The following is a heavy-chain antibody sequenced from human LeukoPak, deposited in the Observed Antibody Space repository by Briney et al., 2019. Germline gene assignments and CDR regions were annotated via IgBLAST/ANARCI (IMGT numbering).Heavy chain of an antibody. V-gene: IGHV4-31*03. Sequence: SQTLSLTCTVSGGSISSGGYYWSWIRQHPGTGLEWIGYIYYSGSTYYNPSLKSRVTISVDTSKNQFSLKLSSVTAADTAVYYCAAYGGITMVRGAYTFDYWGQGTLVTVSS. CDR3: AAYGGITMVRGAYTFDY. J-gene: IGHJ4*02. CDR2: IYYSGST. CDR1: GGSISSGGYY. D-gene: IGHD3-10*01.